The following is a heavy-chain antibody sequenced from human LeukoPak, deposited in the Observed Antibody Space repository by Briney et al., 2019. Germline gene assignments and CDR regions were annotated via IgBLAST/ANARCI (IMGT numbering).Heavy chain of an antibody. V-gene: IGHV3-15*01. CDR2: IKSKTDGGTT. CDR1: GFTFSNAW. J-gene: IGHJ4*02. CDR3: ARAERYSTPFDS. Sequence: PGGSLRLSCAASGFTFSNAWMSWVRQAPGKGLEWVGRIKSKTDGGTTDYAAPVKGRFTISRDNSKDTLYLQMGSLRTEDMAVYYCARAERYSTPFDSWGQGTLVTVSS. D-gene: IGHD5-18*01.